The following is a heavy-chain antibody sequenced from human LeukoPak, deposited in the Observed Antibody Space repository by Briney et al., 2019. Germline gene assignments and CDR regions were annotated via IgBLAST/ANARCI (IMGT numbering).Heavy chain of an antibody. J-gene: IGHJ3*02. V-gene: IGHV4-59*01. D-gene: IGHD3-10*01. CDR2: IYYTGST. Sequence: SETLSLTCTVSGGSISNYFWSWIRQPPGKGLEWIGYIYYTGSTNYNPSLKSRVTISVGTSKNQFSLKLSSVTAADTAVYYCARPSRSISTAGAYDIWGQGTMVTVSS. CDR3: ARPSRSISTAGAYDI. CDR1: GGSISNYF.